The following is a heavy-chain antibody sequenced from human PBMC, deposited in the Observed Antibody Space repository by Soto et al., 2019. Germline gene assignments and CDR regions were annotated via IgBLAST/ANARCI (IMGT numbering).Heavy chain of an antibody. J-gene: IGHJ5*02. V-gene: IGHV4-31*03. CDR3: ARVLCSSTSCYRFDP. CDR2: IYYSGST. D-gene: IGHD2-2*01. CDR1: GGSISSGGYY. Sequence: SETLSLTCTVSGGSISSGGYYWSWIRQHPGKGLEWIGYIYYSGSTYYNPSLKSRVTISVDTSKNQFSLKLSSVTAADTAVYYCARVLCSSTSCYRFDPWGQGTLVTVSS.